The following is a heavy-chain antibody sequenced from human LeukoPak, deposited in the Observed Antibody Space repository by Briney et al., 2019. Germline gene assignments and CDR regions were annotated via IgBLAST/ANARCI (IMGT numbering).Heavy chain of an antibody. V-gene: IGHV1-46*01. Sequence: ASVKVSCKASGYTFTSYYMHWVRQAPGQGLEWMGIINPSGGSTSYAQKFQGRVTMTRDTSTSTVYMELSSLRSEDTAVYYCARDMGPRVYSSGWYGRFDYWGQGTLVTVSS. CDR2: INPSGGST. D-gene: IGHD6-19*01. CDR3: ARDMGPRVYSSGWYGRFDY. CDR1: GYTFTSYY. J-gene: IGHJ4*02.